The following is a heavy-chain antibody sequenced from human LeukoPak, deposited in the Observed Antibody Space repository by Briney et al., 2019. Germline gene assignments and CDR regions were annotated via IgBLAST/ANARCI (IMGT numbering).Heavy chain of an antibody. V-gene: IGHV3-7*01. CDR3: ARDRDSSGWYYYYYGMDV. Sequence: EGSLRLSCAASGFTFSSYWMSWVRQAPGKGLEWVANIKQDGSEKYYVDSVKGRFTISRDNAKNSLYLQMNSLRAEDTAVYYCARDRDSSGWYYYYYGMDVWGQGTTVTVSS. D-gene: IGHD6-19*01. CDR2: IKQDGSEK. J-gene: IGHJ6*02. CDR1: GFTFSSYW.